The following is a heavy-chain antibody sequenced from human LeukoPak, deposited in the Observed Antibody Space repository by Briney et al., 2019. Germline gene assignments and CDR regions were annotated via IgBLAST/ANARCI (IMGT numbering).Heavy chain of an antibody. CDR3: ATSLSPYYDSTMGYYSYGMDV. D-gene: IGHD3-22*01. CDR2: IYYSGST. V-gene: IGHV4-31*03. Sequence: SQTLSLTCTVSGGSISSGCCYWIWIRQHPGKGLEGIGYIYYSGSTYYNPTLKIRVTIAVDTSQNQFSLRLSTVAAADAAVCSRATSLSPYYDSTMGYYSYGMDVWGQGTTVTVPS. CDR1: GGSISSGCCY. J-gene: IGHJ6*02.